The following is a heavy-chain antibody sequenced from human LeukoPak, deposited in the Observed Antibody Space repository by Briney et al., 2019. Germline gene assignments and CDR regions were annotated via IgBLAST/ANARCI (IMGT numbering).Heavy chain of an antibody. V-gene: IGHV3-74*01. CDR2: INSGGSGT. CDR1: GFAFSSNW. D-gene: IGHD7-27*01. Sequence: GGSLRLSCAASGFAFSSNWVHWVRQTPGKGLVWVSRINSGGSGTSYAASVEGRFTISRDNAKNTLYLQMNSLRAEDTAVYYCATSLGPLTEYWGQGTLVTVSS. J-gene: IGHJ4*02. CDR3: ATSLGPLTEY.